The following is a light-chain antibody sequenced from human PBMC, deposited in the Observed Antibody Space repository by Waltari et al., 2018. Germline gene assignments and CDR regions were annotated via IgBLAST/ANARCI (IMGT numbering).Light chain of an antibody. J-gene: IGLJ1*01. V-gene: IGLV2-14*01. CDR2: EVS. Sequence: QSALTQPASVSGSPGQSITISCSGPSSDVGGYNYVSWYQHHPGKAPKLIIYEVSNRPSGVSNRFSGSKSGNTASLTISGLQAEDEADYYCSSYTGSTTLDVFGTGTKVTVL. CDR3: SSYTGSTTLDV. CDR1: SSDVGGYNY.